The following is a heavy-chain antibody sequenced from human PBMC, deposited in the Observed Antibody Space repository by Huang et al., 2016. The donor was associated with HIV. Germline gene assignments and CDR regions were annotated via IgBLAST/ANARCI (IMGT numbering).Heavy chain of an antibody. V-gene: IGHV3-48*01. D-gene: IGHD6-13*01. Sequence: DVHLVAVGGGSEQPGGSLRLSWLGSGFSFRTIRMAWVRHAPGKGLVWISYCSGGGDVIYYANSVKGRFPVSRDNAKDSLYLVMNRLRADDTAVYYCTRDIGYSSGWYSYYYMDVWGEGTTVTVSS. CDR1: GFSFRTIR. J-gene: IGHJ6*03. CDR2: CSGGGDVI. CDR3: TRDIGYSSGWYSYYYMDV.